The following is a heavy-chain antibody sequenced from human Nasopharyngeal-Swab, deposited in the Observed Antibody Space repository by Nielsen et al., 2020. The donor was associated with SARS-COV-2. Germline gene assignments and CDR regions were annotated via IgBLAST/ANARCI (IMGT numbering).Heavy chain of an antibody. D-gene: IGHD2-15*01. Sequence: SETLSLTCAVYGGSFSTYYWSWIRQPPGKGLEWIGEIKHRRSTNYNPSLKSRVTISVDTSKNQFSLKLNSVTAADTAVYYCARGPNCSGGSCYQFLAYYYYHGVDVWGQGTTVTVSS. CDR2: IKHRRST. CDR3: ARGPNCSGGSCYQFLAYYYYHGVDV. V-gene: IGHV4-34*01. CDR1: GGSFSTYY. J-gene: IGHJ6*02.